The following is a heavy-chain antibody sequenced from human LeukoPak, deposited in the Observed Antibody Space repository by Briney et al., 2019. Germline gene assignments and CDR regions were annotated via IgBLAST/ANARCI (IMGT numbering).Heavy chain of an antibody. D-gene: IGHD3-10*01. V-gene: IGHV1-69*13. CDR2: IIPIFGTA. Sequence: SVKVSCKASGGTFSSYAISWVRQAPGQGLEWMGGIIPIFGTANYAQKFQGRVTITADESTSTAYMELSSLRSEDTAVYYCASGTYIWFGESAFDYWGQGTLVTVSS. CDR1: GGTFSSYA. J-gene: IGHJ4*02. CDR3: ASGTYIWFGESAFDY.